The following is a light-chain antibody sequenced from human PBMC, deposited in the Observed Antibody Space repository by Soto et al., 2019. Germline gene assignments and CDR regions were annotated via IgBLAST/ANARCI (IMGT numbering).Light chain of an antibody. V-gene: IGKV3-20*01. CDR2: GAS. Sequence: EIVWTQSPGARALSPGEIGSRSFRGSKNVTRHSLAWHKQGPGQHPRLQIFGASSRPNGIPDRFSGSGSRKDFTLTIRRMEPEDFAVYKCQQYAGTTRTYGQGTKV. CDR3: QQYAGTTRT. J-gene: IGKJ1*01. CDR1: KNVTRHS.